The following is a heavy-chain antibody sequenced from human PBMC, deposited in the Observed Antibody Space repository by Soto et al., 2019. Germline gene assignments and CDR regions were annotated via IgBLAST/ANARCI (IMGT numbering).Heavy chain of an antibody. V-gene: IGHV4-59*11. J-gene: IGHJ6*02. CDR3: ARDRDTMVRGVRYGMDV. D-gene: IGHD3-10*01. CDR1: GCSISNHY. CDR2: IYYSGST. Sequence: PSETLSLTCSVSGCSISNHYWSWIRQPPGKGLGWIGYIYYSGSTNYNPSLKSRVTISVDTSKNQFSLKLSSVTAADTAVYYCARDRDTMVRGVRYGMDVWGQGTTVTVSS.